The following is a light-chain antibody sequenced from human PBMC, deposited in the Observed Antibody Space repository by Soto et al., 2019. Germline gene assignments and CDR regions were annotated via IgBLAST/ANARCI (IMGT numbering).Light chain of an antibody. J-gene: IGKJ1*01. CDR2: DAS. CDR3: LQYSSHSWT. Sequence: DIQMTQCPSTLSAAVGDRVTITCRASQSISSWLAWYQQKPGKAPKLLIYDASSLESGVPSRFSGSGAGTEFTLTISSLQPDDFETYYCLQYSSHSWTFGQGTKVDIK. V-gene: IGKV1-5*01. CDR1: QSISSW.